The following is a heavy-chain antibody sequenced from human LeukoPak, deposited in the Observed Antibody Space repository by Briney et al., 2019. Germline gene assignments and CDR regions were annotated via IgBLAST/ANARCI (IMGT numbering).Heavy chain of an antibody. Sequence: GGSLRLSCAASGFTFSSYAMTWVRQAPGKGLEWVSAISASGDYTYYADPVKGRFTISRDNSKNTLYLQMNSLRAKDTAVYYCAKDGEQQLVRGYFDYWGQGILVTVSS. V-gene: IGHV3-23*01. J-gene: IGHJ4*02. CDR1: GFTFSSYA. D-gene: IGHD6-13*01. CDR2: ISASGDYT. CDR3: AKDGEQQLVRGYFDY.